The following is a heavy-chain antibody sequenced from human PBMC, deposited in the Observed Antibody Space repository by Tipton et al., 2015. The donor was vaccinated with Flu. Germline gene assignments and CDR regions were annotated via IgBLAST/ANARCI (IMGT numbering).Heavy chain of an antibody. Sequence: QSGAEVKRPGASVSVSCKASGYIFNTYYIHWVRQAPGQGLEWMGIIDPSGDTTTYARKFQGRVTMTRDTSTNTVNMEVIGLTSEDTAVYYCAYLPTLMTQAHDGFDIWGQGTMVTVS. V-gene: IGHV1-46*02. CDR3: AYLPTLMTQAHDGFDI. CDR2: IDPSGDTT. D-gene: IGHD3-16*01. CDR1: GYIFNTYY. J-gene: IGHJ3*02.